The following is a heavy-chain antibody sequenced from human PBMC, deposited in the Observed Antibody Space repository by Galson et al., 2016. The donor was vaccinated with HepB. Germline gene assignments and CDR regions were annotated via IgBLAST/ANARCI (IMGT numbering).Heavy chain of an antibody. J-gene: IGHJ4*02. V-gene: IGHV1-46*01. D-gene: IGHD1-26*01. CDR3: ARLGELPFDY. CDR2: INPSGGST. Sequence: SVKVSCKASGYTFTSYYMNWVRQAPGQGLEWMGIINPSGGSTNCAKKFQGRVTMTRDTSTSTVYMELSSLRDEDTAVYNCARLGELPFDYWGQGTLVTVSS. CDR1: GYTFTSYY.